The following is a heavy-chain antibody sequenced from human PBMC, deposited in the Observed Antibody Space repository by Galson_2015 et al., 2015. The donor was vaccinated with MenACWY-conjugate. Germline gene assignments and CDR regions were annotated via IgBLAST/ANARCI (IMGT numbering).Heavy chain of an antibody. J-gene: IGHJ4*02. CDR3: AKKRGASFYFDS. CDR2: INPGGSST. D-gene: IGHD1-26*01. Sequence: SLRLSCAASGFIFNTYWMHWVRQAPGKGLVWVSRINPGGSSTTYADSVKDRFTISRDNAKNTLYLQMNSLRPEDTAVFYCAKKRGASFYFDSWGQGTLVTVSS. V-gene: IGHV3-74*01. CDR1: GFIFNTYW.